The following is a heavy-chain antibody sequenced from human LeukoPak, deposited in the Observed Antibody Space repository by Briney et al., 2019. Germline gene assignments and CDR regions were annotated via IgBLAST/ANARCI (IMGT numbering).Heavy chain of an antibody. CDR3: ARAGGWTNYYYYGMDV. CDR1: GGSIRSSYYY. CDR2: IYDSGST. D-gene: IGHD6-19*01. J-gene: IGHJ6*02. V-gene: IGHV4-39*07. Sequence: PSETLSLTCTVSGGSIRSSYYYWGWIRQPPGKGLEWIGSIYDSGSTYYNPSLKSRVTISVDTSKNQFSLKLSSVTAADTAVYYCARAGGWTNYYYYGMDVWGQGTTVTVSS.